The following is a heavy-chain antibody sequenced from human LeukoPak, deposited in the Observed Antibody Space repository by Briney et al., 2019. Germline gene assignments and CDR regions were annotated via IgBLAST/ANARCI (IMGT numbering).Heavy chain of an antibody. CDR3: ARDPYLTGKFDY. Sequence: SETLSLTCTVSGGSISSYYWSWIRQPPGKGLEWIGYIYYSGSTNYNPSLQSRVNISLDTSNNQFSLKVSSVTAADTAVYYCARDPYLTGKFDYWGQGTLVTVSS. V-gene: IGHV4-59*01. CDR1: GGSISSYY. D-gene: IGHD1-1*01. J-gene: IGHJ4*02. CDR2: IYYSGST.